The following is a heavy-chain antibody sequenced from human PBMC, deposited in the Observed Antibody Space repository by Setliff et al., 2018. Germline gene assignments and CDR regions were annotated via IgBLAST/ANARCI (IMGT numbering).Heavy chain of an antibody. CDR3: ARWDCSGDNCQSGFDY. Sequence: PGESLKISCKGSGYSFTSYWIGWVRQMPGKGLEWMGIIYPGDSDTRYSPSFQGQVTISADKSISTAYLQWSSLKAPDTAMYYCARWDCSGDNCQSGFDYWGQGALVTVSS. D-gene: IGHD2-15*01. CDR1: GYSFTSYW. CDR2: IYPGDSDT. J-gene: IGHJ4*02. V-gene: IGHV5-51*01.